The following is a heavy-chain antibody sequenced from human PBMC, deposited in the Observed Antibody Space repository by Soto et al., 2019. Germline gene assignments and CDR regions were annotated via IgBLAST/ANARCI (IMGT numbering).Heavy chain of an antibody. V-gene: IGHV4-59*01. CDR1: GDSITSYY. J-gene: IGHJ5*02. CDR3: ARGSESYYSANWIDP. Sequence: PSETLSLTCTVSGDSITSYYWSWIRQPPGKGPEWIGYIHYSGSTNYNPSLKSRATISVDTSKNQFSLKLNSVTAADTAVYYCARGSESYYSANWIDPWGQGTLVTVSS. CDR2: IHYSGST. D-gene: IGHD3-10*01.